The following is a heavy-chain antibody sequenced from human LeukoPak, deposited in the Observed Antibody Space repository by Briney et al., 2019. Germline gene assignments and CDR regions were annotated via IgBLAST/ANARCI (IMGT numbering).Heavy chain of an antibody. Sequence: GGSLRLSCAASGFTFSSYWMSWVRQAPGKGLERVANIKQDGSEKYYVDSVKGRFTISRDNAKNSLYLQMNSLRAEDTAVYYCARMGFDWLLAYWGQGTLVTVSS. CDR3: ARMGFDWLLAY. J-gene: IGHJ4*02. D-gene: IGHD3-9*01. CDR1: GFTFSSYW. CDR2: IKQDGSEK. V-gene: IGHV3-7*03.